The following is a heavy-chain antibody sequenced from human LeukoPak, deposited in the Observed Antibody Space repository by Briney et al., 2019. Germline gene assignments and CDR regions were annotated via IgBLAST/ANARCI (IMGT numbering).Heavy chain of an antibody. D-gene: IGHD6-13*01. CDR2: INPDTGGK. CDR3: ARDLQQLKHNWFDP. Sequence: ASVNLSFKASGYAFTIYYLHWLRQGPGQGLGLMGWINPDTGGKYYAQKFKGRVIISRDTSINTAYMEVSRLTSDDTAVYYCARDLQQLKHNWFDPWGQGTLVTVSS. V-gene: IGHV1-2*02. CDR1: GYAFTIYY. J-gene: IGHJ5*02.